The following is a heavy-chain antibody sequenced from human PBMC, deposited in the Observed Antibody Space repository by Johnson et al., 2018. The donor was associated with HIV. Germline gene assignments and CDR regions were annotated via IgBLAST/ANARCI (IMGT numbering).Heavy chain of an antibody. D-gene: IGHD1-1*01. J-gene: IGHJ3*02. V-gene: IGHV3-21*01. CDR2: ISGSGGST. CDR1: GFTFSNYA. CDR3: ARAYNYPI. Sequence: VQLVESGGGVVQPGRSLRLSCAASGFTFSNYAMHWVRQAPGKGLEWVSAISGSGGSTYYADSVKGRFTISRDNAKNSLYLQMNSLRVEDTAVYYCARAYNYPIWGQGTMLTVSS.